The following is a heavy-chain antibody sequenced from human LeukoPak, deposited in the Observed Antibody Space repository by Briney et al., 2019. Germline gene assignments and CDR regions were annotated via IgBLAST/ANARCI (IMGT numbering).Heavy chain of an antibody. CDR2: IYYSGTT. Sequence: SETLSLTCTVSAGSMSSGTYYWGWIRQPPGKGLEWIGTIYYSGTTYYNPSLKSRVTISIDTSKNQFSLKLSSVTAADTAVYYCASTPLGATRPFDYWGQGTLVTVSS. D-gene: IGHD5-12*01. CDR1: AGSMSSGTYY. CDR3: ASTPLGATRPFDY. V-gene: IGHV4-39*01. J-gene: IGHJ4*02.